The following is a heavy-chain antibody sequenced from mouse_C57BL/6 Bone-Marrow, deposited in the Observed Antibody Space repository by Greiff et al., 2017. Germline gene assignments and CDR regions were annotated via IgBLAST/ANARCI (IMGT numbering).Heavy chain of an antibody. Sequence: QVQLKQSGAELVKPGASVKLSCKASGYTFTEYTIHWVKQRSGQGLEWIGWFYPGSGSIKYNEKFKDKATLTADKSSSTVYMELSRLTSEDSAVYFCARHEGLLRSYYYAMDYWGQGTSVTVSS. CDR2: FYPGSGSI. CDR1: GYTFTEYT. J-gene: IGHJ4*01. D-gene: IGHD1-1*01. V-gene: IGHV1-62-2*01. CDR3: ARHEGLLRSYYYAMDY.